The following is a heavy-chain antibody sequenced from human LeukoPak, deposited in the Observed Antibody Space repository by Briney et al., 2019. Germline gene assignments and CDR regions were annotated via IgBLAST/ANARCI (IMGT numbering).Heavy chain of an antibody. CDR1: GYTFTSYY. CDR3: ARGGIHHGFDY. D-gene: IGHD2-15*01. CDR2: IITDSGGT. Sequence: ASVKVSCKASGYTFTSYYIHWVRQAPGQGLEWMGWIITDSGGTNYAQKFQGSVTTTRDTSIGTVYMELSSLTSDDTAVYYCARGGIHHGFDYWGQGALVTVSA. V-gene: IGHV1-2*02. J-gene: IGHJ4*02.